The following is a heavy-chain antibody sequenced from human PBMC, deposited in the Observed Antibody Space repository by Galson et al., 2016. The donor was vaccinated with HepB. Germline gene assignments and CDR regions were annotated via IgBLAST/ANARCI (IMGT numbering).Heavy chain of an antibody. Sequence: ETLSLTCTVSGGSISSSTDYWGWIRQPPGKGLEWIGSIYYRGNTYYNPSLKSRVTISVDTSKNQFSLNVTSVTAADTAVYYCARRIAARPTLDYWGQGTLVTVSS. V-gene: IGHV4-39*01. CDR3: ARRIAARPTLDY. J-gene: IGHJ4*02. CDR1: GGSISSSTDY. D-gene: IGHD6-6*01. CDR2: IYYRGNT.